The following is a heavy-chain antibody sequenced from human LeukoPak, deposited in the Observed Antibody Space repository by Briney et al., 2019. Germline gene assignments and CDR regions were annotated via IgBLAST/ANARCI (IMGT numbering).Heavy chain of an antibody. CDR1: GGSFSNSY. CDR3: ARCPRGYSGYGLLRFDY. D-gene: IGHD5-12*01. CDR2: INHRGSP. J-gene: IGHJ4*02. Sequence: SETLSLTCAVYGGSFSNSYWTWTRQPPGKGLAWKGEINHRGSPNYNRSPKTRFPISVDTSKNQFSLTLSSVTASDRAVYYCARCPRGYSGYGLLRFDYWGQGTLVSVSS. V-gene: IGHV4-34*01.